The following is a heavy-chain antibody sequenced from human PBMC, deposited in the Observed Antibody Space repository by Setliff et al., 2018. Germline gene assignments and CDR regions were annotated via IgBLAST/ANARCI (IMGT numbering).Heavy chain of an antibody. J-gene: IGHJ5*02. D-gene: IGHD2-15*01. CDR3: ARSPAVLGIVYLDP. CDR2: FDFEDGET. CDR1: GYTLTKLP. Sequence: GASVKVSCKVSGYTLTKLPMHWVRQAPGKGLEWMGGFDFEDGETIYAHKFQGRVTMTEDTSTDTAYMELSSLRSEDTAVYYCARSPAVLGIVYLDPWGQGTLVTVSS. V-gene: IGHV1-24*01.